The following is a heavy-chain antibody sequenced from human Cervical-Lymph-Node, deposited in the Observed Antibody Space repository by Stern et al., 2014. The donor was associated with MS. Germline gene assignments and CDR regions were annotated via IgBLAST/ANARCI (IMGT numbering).Heavy chain of an antibody. J-gene: IGHJ5*02. Sequence: VQLVESGAEVTKPGSSVKVSCKASGGTFSKFPSSWVRQAPGQGLEWMGGIFPVFVTPMYAQEFSGRATIAADVSTSTVYMELSSLRSDDTAVYYCALSSETSDRWYALGYDLWGQGTLVTVSS. D-gene: IGHD6-13*01. V-gene: IGHV1-69*01. CDR3: ALSSETSDRWYALGYDL. CDR1: GGTFSKFP. CDR2: IFPVFVTP.